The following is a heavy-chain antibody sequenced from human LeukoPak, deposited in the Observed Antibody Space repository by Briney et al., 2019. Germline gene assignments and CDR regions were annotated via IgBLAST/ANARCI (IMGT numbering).Heavy chain of an antibody. Sequence: ASVKVSCKASGYTFTDYYMHWVRQPPGQGLEWMGWINPNSGGTNYAQKFQGRVTMTRDTSISTAYMEVNRLAYEDTAVYYCARDWWGGTRSGTSCSGGSCSNYGFDPWGQGTLVTVSS. V-gene: IGHV1-2*02. CDR1: GYTFTDYY. CDR3: ARDWWGGTRSGTSCSGGSCSNYGFDP. D-gene: IGHD2-15*01. CDR2: INPNSGGT. J-gene: IGHJ5*02.